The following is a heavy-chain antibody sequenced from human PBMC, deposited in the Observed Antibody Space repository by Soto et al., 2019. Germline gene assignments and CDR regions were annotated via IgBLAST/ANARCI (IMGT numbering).Heavy chain of an antibody. CDR2: IATYNYKT. J-gene: IGHJ6*03. D-gene: IGHD3-16*01. Sequence: GASVKVSCKASGYPFTSYGISWVRQAPGQGLEWMGWIATYNYKTDYAQKFQGRVTITTDIPTNTVYMELRSLTSDDTAVYYCARVGGTYYYYMDVWGKGTTVTVSS. V-gene: IGHV1-18*01. CDR1: GYPFTSYG. CDR3: ARVGGTYYYYMDV.